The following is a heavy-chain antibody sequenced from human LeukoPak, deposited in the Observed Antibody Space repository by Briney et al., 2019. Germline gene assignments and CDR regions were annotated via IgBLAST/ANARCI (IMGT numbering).Heavy chain of an antibody. V-gene: IGHV3-74*01. Sequence: GGSLRLSCAASGFAFSSYWMHWVRQAPGKGLMWVSRINSDGSRTTYADSVRGRFTISRDNAKSTPYLQMNSLRAEDTAVYYCARVRDDYTYFDCWGQGTLVTVSS. CDR2: INSDGSRT. D-gene: IGHD4-11*01. J-gene: IGHJ4*02. CDR3: ARVRDDYTYFDC. CDR1: GFAFSSYW.